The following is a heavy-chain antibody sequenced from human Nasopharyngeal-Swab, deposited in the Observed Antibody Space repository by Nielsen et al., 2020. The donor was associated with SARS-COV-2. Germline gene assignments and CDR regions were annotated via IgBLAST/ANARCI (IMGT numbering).Heavy chain of an antibody. CDR1: GYTFRIYY. Sequence: ASVKVSCKASGYTFRIYYMHWVRQAPGQGLEWMGLINPSGGQTTYAQKFQGRVIMTRDTSTSTVYMELSSLRSEDTAVYYCARDLDPATAGALDIWGQGTMVTVSS. D-gene: IGHD2-2*01. V-gene: IGHV1-46*01. CDR3: ARDLDPATAGALDI. CDR2: INPSGGQT. J-gene: IGHJ3*02.